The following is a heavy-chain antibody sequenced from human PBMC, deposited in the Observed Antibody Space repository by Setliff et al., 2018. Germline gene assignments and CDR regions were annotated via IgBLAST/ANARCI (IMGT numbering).Heavy chain of an antibody. V-gene: IGHV4-59*08. CDR1: GGSISPYY. Sequence: PSETLSLTCSVSGGSISPYYWIWIRQSPGKGLEWIGYIFYSGSARYNPSLESRVTMSVDTSKNQISLKLTSVTAADTAVYYCARQDRFYDRSVFVEYFQHRGQGALVTVSS. CDR2: IFYSGSA. CDR3: ARQDRFYDRSVFVEYFQH. D-gene: IGHD3-22*01. J-gene: IGHJ1*01.